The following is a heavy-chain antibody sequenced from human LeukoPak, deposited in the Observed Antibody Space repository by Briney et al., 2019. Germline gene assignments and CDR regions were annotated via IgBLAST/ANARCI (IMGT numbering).Heavy chain of an antibody. J-gene: IGHJ6*02. D-gene: IGHD2-15*01. CDR2: IIPILGIA. CDR1: VGTFSRYA. Sequence: SVKVSCKASVGTFSRYAISWVRQAPGQGLEWMGRIIPILGIANYAQKFQGRVTITAVNSPSTSYMEPSSLRSKDPAVYYCASWVLYCSGGSCLYHYGMGVWGQGTTVTVSS. CDR3: ASWVLYCSGGSCLYHYGMGV. V-gene: IGHV1-69*04.